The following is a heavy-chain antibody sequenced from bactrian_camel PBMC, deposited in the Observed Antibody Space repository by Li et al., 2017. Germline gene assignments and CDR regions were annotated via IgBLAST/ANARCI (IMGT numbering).Heavy chain of an antibody. J-gene: IGHJ4*01. D-gene: IGHD6*01. CDR3: APRYGGSLGPY. CDR2: IYTGGVST. Sequence: VQLVESGGGSVQTGGSLRLSCALSLNPTSDYCLAWLRQAPGKGLEWVSSIYTGGVSTYYGDSVKGRFTISKDIAKNTVYLQMNSLLPEDTAVYYCAPRYGGSLGPYWGQGTQVTVS. CDR1: LNPTSDYC. V-gene: IGHV3S19*01.